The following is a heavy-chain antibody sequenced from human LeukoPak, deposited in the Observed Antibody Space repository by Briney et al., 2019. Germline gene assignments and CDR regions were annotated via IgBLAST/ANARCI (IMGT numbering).Heavy chain of an antibody. CDR1: GGSISSSNW. CDR2: INHSGST. Sequence: PSETLSLTCAVSGGSISSSNWWSWVRQPPGKGLEWIGEINHSGSTNYNPSLKSRVTISVDTSKNQFSLKLSSVTAADTAVYYCARHTLGSVSGGVDYWGQGTLVTVSS. J-gene: IGHJ4*02. D-gene: IGHD2-8*02. V-gene: IGHV4-4*02. CDR3: ARHTLGSVSGGVDY.